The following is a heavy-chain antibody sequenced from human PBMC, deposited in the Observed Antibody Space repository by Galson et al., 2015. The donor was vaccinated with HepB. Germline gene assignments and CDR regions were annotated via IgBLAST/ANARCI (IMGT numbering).Heavy chain of an antibody. CDR2: IIPILGIA. CDR1: GGTFSSYT. D-gene: IGHD5-12*01. Sequence: SVKVSCKASGGTFSSYTISWVRQAPGQGLEWMGRIIPILGIANYAQKFQGRVTITADKSTSTAYMELSSLRSEDTAVYYCARHRGYSGYDYSDYYYGMDVWGQGTTVTVSS. J-gene: IGHJ6*02. V-gene: IGHV1-69*02. CDR3: ARHRGYSGYDYSDYYYGMDV.